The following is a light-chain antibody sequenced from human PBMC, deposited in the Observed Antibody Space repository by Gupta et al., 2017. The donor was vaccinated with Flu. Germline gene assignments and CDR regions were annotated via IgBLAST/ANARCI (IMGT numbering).Light chain of an antibody. V-gene: IGKV1-39*01. CDR2: AAS. J-gene: IGKJ2*02. CDR3: QQSYHTGT. CDR1: QSISSY. Sequence: SPSSLSASVGDRVTITCRASQSISSYLNWYQQKPGKAPKLLIYAASSLQSGVPSRFSGSGSGTDFTLTISSLQPEDFATYYCQQSYHTGTFGQGTKLEIK.